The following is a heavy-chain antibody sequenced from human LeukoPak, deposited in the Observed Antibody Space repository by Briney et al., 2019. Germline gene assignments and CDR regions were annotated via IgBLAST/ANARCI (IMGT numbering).Heavy chain of an antibody. D-gene: IGHD2-2*01. J-gene: IGHJ4*02. CDR3: ARVRIVVVPAAKITDY. Sequence: GGSLRLSCAAYGFNFNTFWMSWVRQAPGKGLEWVANIKYDGSGKYYVDSVKGRFTISRDDAKNSLYLQMNSLRGEDTAVYYCARVRIVVVPAAKITDYWGQGTLVTVSS. V-gene: IGHV3-7*01. CDR1: GFNFNTFW. CDR2: IKYDGSGK.